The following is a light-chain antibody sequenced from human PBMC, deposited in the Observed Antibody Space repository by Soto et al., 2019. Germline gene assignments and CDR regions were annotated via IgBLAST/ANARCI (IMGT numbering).Light chain of an antibody. CDR3: QQYNSHSSYT. CDR2: TAS. J-gene: IGKJ2*01. V-gene: IGKV1-5*03. Sequence: DIPMTQSPSTLSASVGDRVTITCRASQSISTWLAWNQQKPGKAPKLLIYTASRLESGVPSRFSGSGSGTEFTLTISSLQPDDFATYYCQQYNSHSSYTFGQGTKLEIK. CDR1: QSISTW.